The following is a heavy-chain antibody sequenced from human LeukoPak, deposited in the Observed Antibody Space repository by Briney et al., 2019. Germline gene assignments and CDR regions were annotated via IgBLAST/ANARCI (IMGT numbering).Heavy chain of an antibody. CDR3: ATSTIFGSNMDV. Sequence: GGSLRLSCAASGFTFRSYSMNWVRQAPGKGLEWVSSISSSSSYIYYADPVKGRFTISRDNAKNSLYLQMNSLRAEDTAVYYCATSTIFGSNMDVWGKGTTVTVSS. D-gene: IGHD3-3*01. J-gene: IGHJ6*03. CDR1: GFTFRSYS. V-gene: IGHV3-21*01. CDR2: ISSSSSYI.